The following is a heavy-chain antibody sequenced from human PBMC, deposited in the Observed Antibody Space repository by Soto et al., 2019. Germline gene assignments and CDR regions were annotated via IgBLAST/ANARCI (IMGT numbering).Heavy chain of an antibody. CDR1: GFIFSSYA. CDR2: TSSDGNHK. J-gene: IGHJ4*02. CDR3: ARGLHSLFDY. D-gene: IGHD2-21*01. V-gene: IGHV3-30-3*01. Sequence: GGSLRLSCAASGFIFSSYAMHWVRQAPGKGLEWVAVTSSDGNHKYYADSVKGRFTISRANSQNTLYLQMTSLRAEDTAVYYCARGLHSLFDYWGQGALVTVSS.